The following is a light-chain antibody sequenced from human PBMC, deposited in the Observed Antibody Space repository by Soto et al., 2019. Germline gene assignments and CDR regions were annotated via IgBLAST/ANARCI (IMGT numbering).Light chain of an antibody. J-gene: IGLJ1*01. CDR2: EVS. CDR1: SSDIGAYIY. V-gene: IGLV2-8*01. CDR3: SSYAGSNNFV. Sequence: HSVLTQPPSASGSPGQSVTISCTGTSSDIGAYIYVSWYQQHPGKAPKLMISEVSRRPSGVPERFSGSKSGNTASLTVSGLQADDEAHYYCSSYAGSNNFVFGTGTKLTVL.